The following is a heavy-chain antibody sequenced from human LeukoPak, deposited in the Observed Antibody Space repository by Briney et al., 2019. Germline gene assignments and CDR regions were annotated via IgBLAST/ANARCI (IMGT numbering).Heavy chain of an antibody. CDR3: ATSRDGYNLGEIQEDY. Sequence: GASLKVSCKASGGTFSSYTISWVRQAPGQGLEWMGRIIPILGIANYAQKLQGRVTITADKSTSTAYMELSSLRSEDTAVYYCATSRDGYNLGEIQEDYWGEGTLVTVSS. J-gene: IGHJ4*02. CDR2: IIPILGIA. V-gene: IGHV1-69*02. CDR1: GGTFSSYT. D-gene: IGHD5-24*01.